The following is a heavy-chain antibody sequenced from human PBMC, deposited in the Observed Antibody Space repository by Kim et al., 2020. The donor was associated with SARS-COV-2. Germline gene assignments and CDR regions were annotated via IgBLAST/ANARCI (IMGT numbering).Heavy chain of an antibody. J-gene: IGHJ4*02. V-gene: IGHV3-53*01. Sequence: SMKGLFTISRDKSKNTLYLQMNSMRAEDTAVYYCARGLVGSTTAFDFWGQGTLVTVSS. D-gene: IGHD1-26*01. CDR3: ARGLVGSTTAFDF.